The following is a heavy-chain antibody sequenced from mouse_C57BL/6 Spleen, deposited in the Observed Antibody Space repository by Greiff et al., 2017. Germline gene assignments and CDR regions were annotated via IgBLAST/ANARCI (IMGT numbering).Heavy chain of an antibody. J-gene: IGHJ1*03. Sequence: EVQGVESGPGLVKPSPTLSLTCSATGYSITSDYWNWIRKFPGNKLEYMGYISYSGSTYYNPYLKSRISITRDTSKNQYYLQLNSVTTEDTATYYCARRYYYGSSHWYFGVWGTGTTVTVAS. CDR1: GYSITSDY. CDR2: ISYSGST. V-gene: IGHV3-8*01. D-gene: IGHD1-1*01. CDR3: ARRYYYGSSHWYFGV.